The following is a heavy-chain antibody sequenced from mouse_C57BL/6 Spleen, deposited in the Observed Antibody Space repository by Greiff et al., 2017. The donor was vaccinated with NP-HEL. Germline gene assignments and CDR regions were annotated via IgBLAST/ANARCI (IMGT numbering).Heavy chain of an antibody. J-gene: IGHJ2*01. CDR1: GFTFSDYY. CDR3: AREDYGGPLGY. Sequence: EVKVVESEGGLVQPGSSMKLSCTASGFTFSDYYMAWVRQVPEKGLEWVANINYDGSSTYYLDSLKSRFIISRDNAKNILYLQRSSLKSEDTATYYCAREDYGGPLGYWGQGTTLTVSS. V-gene: IGHV5-16*01. CDR2: INYDGSST. D-gene: IGHD1-1*01.